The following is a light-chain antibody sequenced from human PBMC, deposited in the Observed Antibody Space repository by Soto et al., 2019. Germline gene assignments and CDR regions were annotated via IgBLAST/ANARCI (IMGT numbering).Light chain of an antibody. CDR1: QSISSY. CDR3: HQYGISPPRT. J-gene: IGKJ1*01. Sequence: DIQMTQSPSSLSASVGDRVTITCRASQSISSYLNWYQQKPGKAPKLLIYAASSLQSGVPSRFSGSGSGTDFTLTIGRLEPEDFAVYYCHQYGISPPRTFGQGTKVDIK. V-gene: IGKV1-39*01. CDR2: AAS.